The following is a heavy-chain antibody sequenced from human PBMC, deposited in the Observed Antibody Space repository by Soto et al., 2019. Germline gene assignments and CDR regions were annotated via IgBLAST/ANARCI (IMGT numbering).Heavy chain of an antibody. Sequence: SETLSLTCAVYGGSFSGYYWSWIRQPPGKGLEWIGEINHSGSTNYNPSLKSRVTISVDTSKNQFSLTLSSVTAADTAVYYCARGASITMLVVVSRGNWFDPWCQGTLVTVSS. D-gene: IGHD3-22*01. CDR3: ARGASITMLVVVSRGNWFDP. V-gene: IGHV4-34*01. CDR1: GGSFSGYY. J-gene: IGHJ5*02. CDR2: INHSGST.